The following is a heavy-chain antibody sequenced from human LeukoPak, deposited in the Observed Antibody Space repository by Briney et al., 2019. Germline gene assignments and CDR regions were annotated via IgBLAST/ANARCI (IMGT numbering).Heavy chain of an antibody. D-gene: IGHD5-18*01. V-gene: IGHV1-69*13. CDR3: ARSSRYSYGLGSYYFDY. J-gene: IGHJ4*02. CDR1: GGTFSSYA. Sequence: SVKVSCKASGGTFSSYAISWVRQAPGQGLEWMGGIIPIFGTANYAQKFQGRVTITSDESTSTAYMELSSLRSEDTAVYYCARSSRYSYGLGSYYFDYWGQGTLVTVSS. CDR2: IIPIFGTA.